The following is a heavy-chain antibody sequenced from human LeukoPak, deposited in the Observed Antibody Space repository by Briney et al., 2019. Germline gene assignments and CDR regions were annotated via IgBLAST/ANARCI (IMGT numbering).Heavy chain of an antibody. J-gene: IGHJ3*02. D-gene: IGHD3-9*01. V-gene: IGHV4-4*07. CDR1: GGSISNYY. Sequence: SETLSLTYTVSGGSISNYYWSWIRQPAGKGLEWIGRFYARGITNYNPSLKSRVTMSVDTSKNQLSLKLTSVTAADTAVYYCAREPISKADAFDIWGQGTMVTVSS. CDR2: FYARGIT. CDR3: AREPISKADAFDI.